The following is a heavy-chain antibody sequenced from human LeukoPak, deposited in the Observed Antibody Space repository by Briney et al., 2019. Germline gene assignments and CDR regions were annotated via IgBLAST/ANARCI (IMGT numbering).Heavy chain of an antibody. Sequence: GGSLRLSCAASEFTFSSYEMYWVRQAPGKGLEWVSYISSSGSTIYYADSVKGRFTISRDDAKNSLYLQMNSLRAEDTAIYYCARLPYSGYGGGRVYWGQGTLVTVSA. D-gene: IGHD5-12*01. CDR3: ARLPYSGYGGGRVY. CDR1: EFTFSSYE. J-gene: IGHJ4*02. CDR2: ISSSGSTI. V-gene: IGHV3-48*03.